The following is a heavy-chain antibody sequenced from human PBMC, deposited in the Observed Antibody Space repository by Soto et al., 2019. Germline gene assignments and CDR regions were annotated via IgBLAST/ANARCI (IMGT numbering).Heavy chain of an antibody. J-gene: IGHJ6*02. CDR3: ARTAATGKYYYGVDV. CDR1: GYSFTSYW. D-gene: IGHD6-13*01. Sequence: PGESLKISCKGSGYSFTSYWIGWVRQMPGKGLKWMGIIYPGDSDTRYSPSFQGQVTISADKSISTAYLQWSSLKASDTAMYYCARTAATGKYYYGVDVWGQGTTVTVSS. CDR2: IYPGDSDT. V-gene: IGHV5-51*01.